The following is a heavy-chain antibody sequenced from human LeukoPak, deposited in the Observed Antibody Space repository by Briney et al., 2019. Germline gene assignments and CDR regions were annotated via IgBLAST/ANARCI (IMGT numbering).Heavy chain of an antibody. D-gene: IGHD4-11*01. V-gene: IGHV3-30*09. J-gene: IGHJ4*02. CDR1: GFTFSSNV. Sequence: PGRSLRLSCTASGFTFSSNVMHWVRQTPGKGLEWVAAISHDGNNKYYADSVKGRFATSRDNSKKMLYLQMNSLRAEDTAVYYCAREPTTVSPPGWGQGTLVTVSS. CDR2: ISHDGNNK. CDR3: AREPTTVSPPG.